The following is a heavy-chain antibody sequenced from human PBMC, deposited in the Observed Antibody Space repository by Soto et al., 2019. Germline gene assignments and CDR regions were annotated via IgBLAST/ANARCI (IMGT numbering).Heavy chain of an antibody. D-gene: IGHD1-26*01. Sequence: SETLSLTCTVSGGSIRSYYWSWIRQPPGKGLEWIGYIYYSGSTNYNPSLKSPVTISVDTSKNQFSLKLSSVTAADTAVYYCARYGVGRNWFDPWGQGTLVTVSS. CDR2: IYYSGST. CDR1: GGSIRSYY. CDR3: ARYGVGRNWFDP. V-gene: IGHV4-59*01. J-gene: IGHJ5*02.